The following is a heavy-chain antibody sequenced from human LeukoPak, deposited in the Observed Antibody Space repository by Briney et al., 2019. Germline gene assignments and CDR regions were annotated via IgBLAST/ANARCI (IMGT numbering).Heavy chain of an antibody. Sequence: SDTLSPTCSVLGRSSRSSSWSCVWQPPAKGLEWMGGIYFSWSTSYKPSLKSRVTISVDRSKNKFSLQLSSVAAADTAVHYCARSYDTIFDYWGQGTLVTVSS. J-gene: IGHJ4*02. V-gene: IGHV4-59*07. CDR3: ARSYDTIFDY. CDR1: GRSSRSSS. CDR2: IYFSWST. D-gene: IGHD3-3*01.